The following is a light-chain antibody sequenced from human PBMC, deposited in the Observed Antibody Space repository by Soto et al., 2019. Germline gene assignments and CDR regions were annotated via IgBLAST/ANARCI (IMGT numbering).Light chain of an antibody. CDR2: DAY. CDR1: SSYVGGYNF. Sequence: QSALTQPASVSGSPGQSITISCTGTSSYVGGYNFVSWYEHHPGKAPKLIIYDAYYRPSGVSDRFSGSKSGNTASLTISGLQAEDEADYYCSSYARTSTLVVGTGTKLTVL. J-gene: IGLJ1*01. CDR3: SSYARTSTLV. V-gene: IGLV2-14*03.